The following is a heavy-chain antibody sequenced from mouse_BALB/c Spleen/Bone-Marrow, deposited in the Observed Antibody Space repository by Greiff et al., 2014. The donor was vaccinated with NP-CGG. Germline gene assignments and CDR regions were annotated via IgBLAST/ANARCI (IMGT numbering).Heavy chain of an antibody. Sequence: VQLQQSGAELVKPGASVKLSCTASGFNIKDTYMHWVKQRPEQGLEWIGRIDPANGNTKYDQKFQGKATITADTSSNTAYLQPSSLTSEDTAVYYCARNYGYGKSFAYWGQGTLVTVSA. J-gene: IGHJ3*01. CDR2: IDPANGNT. V-gene: IGHV14-3*02. CDR1: GFNIKDTY. CDR3: ARNYGYGKSFAY. D-gene: IGHD2-2*01.